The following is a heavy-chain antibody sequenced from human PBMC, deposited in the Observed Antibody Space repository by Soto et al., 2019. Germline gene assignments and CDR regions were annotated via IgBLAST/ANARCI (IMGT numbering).Heavy chain of an antibody. V-gene: IGHV1-18*01. Sequence: ASVKVSCKASGYTFTSYGISWVRQAPGQGLEWMGWISAYNGNTNYAQKLQGRVTMTTDTSTSTAYMELRSLRSDDTAVYYCARDYGGPEDYVWGSYRPPGPWGQGTLVTVSS. CDR2: ISAYNGNT. CDR3: ARDYGGPEDYVWGSYRPPGP. CDR1: GYTFTSYG. J-gene: IGHJ5*02. D-gene: IGHD3-16*02.